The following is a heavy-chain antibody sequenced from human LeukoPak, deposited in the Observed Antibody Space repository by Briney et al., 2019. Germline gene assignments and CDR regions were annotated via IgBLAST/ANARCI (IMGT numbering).Heavy chain of an antibody. J-gene: IGHJ4*02. CDR2: ISYDGSNK. D-gene: IGHD6-13*01. CDR3: AKDSSSWSIDY. V-gene: IGHV3-30*18. Sequence: GGSLRLSCAASGFTFSSYGMHWVRQAPGKGLEWVAVISYDGSNKYYADPVKGRFTISRDNSKNTLYLQMNSLRAEDTAVYYCAKDSSSWSIDYWGQGTLVTVSS. CDR1: GFTFSSYG.